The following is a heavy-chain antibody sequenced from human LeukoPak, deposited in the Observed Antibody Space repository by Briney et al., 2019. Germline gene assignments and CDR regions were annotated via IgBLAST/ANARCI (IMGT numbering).Heavy chain of an antibody. Sequence: SQTLSLTCTVSGGSISSGDYYWSWIRQPPGKGLEWIGCIYYSGSTYYNPSLKSRVTISVDTSKNQFSLKLSSVTAADTAVYYCARAHLGFRAAAGDFDYWGQGTLVTVSS. CDR1: GGSISSGDYY. D-gene: IGHD6-13*01. CDR2: IYYSGST. J-gene: IGHJ4*02. CDR3: ARAHLGFRAAAGDFDY. V-gene: IGHV4-30-4*01.